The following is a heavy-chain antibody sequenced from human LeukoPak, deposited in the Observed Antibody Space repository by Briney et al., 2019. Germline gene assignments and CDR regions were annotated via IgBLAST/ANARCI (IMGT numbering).Heavy chain of an antibody. CDR2: INPNSGGT. D-gene: IGHD3-3*01. CDR3: ARGPHIRTYDRDNWFDP. Sequence: ASVKVSCKVSGYTVTELSMHWVRQSPGKGLEWMGWINPNSGGTNYAQKFQGRVTMTRDTSISTIYMELSSLRSEDTAVYYCARGPHIRTYDRDNWFDPWGQGTLVTVSS. CDR1: GYTVTELS. J-gene: IGHJ5*02. V-gene: IGHV1-2*02.